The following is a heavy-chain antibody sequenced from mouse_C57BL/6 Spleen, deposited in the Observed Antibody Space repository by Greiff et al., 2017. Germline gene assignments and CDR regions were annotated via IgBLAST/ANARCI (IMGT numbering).Heavy chain of an antibody. D-gene: IGHD1-1*01. V-gene: IGHV2-6-1*01. CDR3: ARHARYYYGYFDV. CDR2: IWSDGST. CDR1: GFSLTSYG. J-gene: IGHJ1*03. Sequence: VNVVESGPGLVAPSQSLSITCTVSGFSLTSYGVHWVRQPPGKGLEWLVVIWSDGSTTYNSALKSRLSISKDNSKSQVFLKMNSLQTDDTAMYYCARHARYYYGYFDVWGTGTTVTVSS.